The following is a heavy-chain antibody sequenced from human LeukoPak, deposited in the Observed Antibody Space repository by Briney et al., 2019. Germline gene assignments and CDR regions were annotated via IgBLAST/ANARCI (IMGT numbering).Heavy chain of an antibody. V-gene: IGHV1-24*01. J-gene: IGHJ4*02. D-gene: IGHD3-22*01. CDR2: FDPEDGET. CDR1: GYTLTELS. Sequence: ASVKVSCKVSGYTLTELSMHWVRQAPGKGLEWMGGFDPEDGETIYAQKFQGRVTMTEDTSTDTAYMELRSLRSDDTAVYYCARVDSHHSTRGYYYWGQGTLVTVSS. CDR3: ARVDSHHSTRGYYY.